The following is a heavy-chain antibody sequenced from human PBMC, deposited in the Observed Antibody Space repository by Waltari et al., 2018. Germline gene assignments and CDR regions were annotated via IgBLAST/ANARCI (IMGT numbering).Heavy chain of an antibody. CDR2: IIPTCGAA. CDR3: AREVRIAAAGTGYYGMDV. CDR1: GGTFSSYA. J-gene: IGHJ6*02. V-gene: IGHV1-69*13. Sequence: QVQLVQSGAEVKKPGSSVKVSCKASGGTFSSYAISWVRQAPGQGLEWMGGIIPTCGAANYAQKFQGRVTITADESTSTAYMELSSLRSEDTAVYYCAREVRIAAAGTGYYGMDVWGQGTTVTVSS. D-gene: IGHD6-13*01.